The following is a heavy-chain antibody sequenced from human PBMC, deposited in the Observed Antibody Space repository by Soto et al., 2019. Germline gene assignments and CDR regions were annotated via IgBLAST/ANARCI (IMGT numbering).Heavy chain of an antibody. J-gene: IGHJ4*02. CDR3: TGEAASGY. D-gene: IGHD2-8*02. Sequence: QVQLVESGGGVVQPGRSLRLSCAASGFIVSSYGMHWVRQAPGKGLEWVAVISRDGGTKYYADSVKGRFAISKDNSRNTLFLEMNSLRGDDMAVYYCTGEAASGYWGQGTLVTVSS. CDR1: GFIVSSYG. CDR2: ISRDGGTK. V-gene: IGHV3-30*03.